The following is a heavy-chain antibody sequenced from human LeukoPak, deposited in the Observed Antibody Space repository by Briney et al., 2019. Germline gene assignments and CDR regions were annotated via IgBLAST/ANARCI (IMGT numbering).Heavy chain of an antibody. V-gene: IGHV4-31*03. CDR1: GRSISSIDYY. CDR3: ARTPRPASVAAGNNWFDP. J-gene: IGHJ5*02. D-gene: IGHD2-15*01. CDR2: IFYSEST. Sequence: PSETLSLTCTVSGRSISSIDYYWRWIRQHPGKGLEGIVYIFYSESTHYHPSLKSRVTIPVQRSEHQFSLILTPLTPAHTSLCYCARTPRPASVAAGNNWFDPWGQGALVTVSS.